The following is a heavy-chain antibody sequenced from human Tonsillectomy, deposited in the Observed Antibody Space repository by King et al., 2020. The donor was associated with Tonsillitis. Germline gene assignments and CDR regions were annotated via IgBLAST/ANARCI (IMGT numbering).Heavy chain of an antibody. J-gene: IGHJ5*02. CDR3: AILRYLYNWFDP. CDR1: GGSISSSSYY. V-gene: IGHV4-39*01. Sequence: QLQLQESGPGLVKPSETLSLTCTVSGGSISSSSYYWGWIRQPPGKGLEWIGSIYYSGSTYYNPSLKSRVTISVDTSKNQFSLKLSSVTAADTAVYYCAILRYLYNWFDPWGQGTLVTVSS. D-gene: IGHD3-9*01. CDR2: IYYSGST.